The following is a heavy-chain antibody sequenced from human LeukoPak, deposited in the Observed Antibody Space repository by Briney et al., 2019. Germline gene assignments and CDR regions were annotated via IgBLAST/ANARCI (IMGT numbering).Heavy chain of an antibody. Sequence: GRSLRLSCAASGFTFSSHGMHWVRQAPGKGLEWVAVIWYDGSNKYYADSVKGRFTISRDNSKNTLYLQMNSLRAEDTAVYYCAKDLTVEMATMGFDPWGQGTLVTVSS. CDR2: IWYDGSNK. D-gene: IGHD5-24*01. J-gene: IGHJ5*02. V-gene: IGHV3-33*06. CDR3: AKDLTVEMATMGFDP. CDR1: GFTFSSHG.